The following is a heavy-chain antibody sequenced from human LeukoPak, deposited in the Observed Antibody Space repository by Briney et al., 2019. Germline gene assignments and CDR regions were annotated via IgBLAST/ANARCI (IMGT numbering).Heavy chain of an antibody. CDR1: GFIFSNYA. J-gene: IGHJ4*02. D-gene: IGHD3-9*01. CDR3: AKWGDYDVLTGYYDPDN. CDR2: IVGSGANT. Sequence: SGGSLRLSCAASGFIFSNYAMSWARQAPGKGLEWVSAIVGSGANTYYADSVKGRFTISRDNPRNTLYLQMNRLRAEDTAVYYCAKWGDYDVLTGYYDPDNWGQGTLVTVSS. V-gene: IGHV3-23*01.